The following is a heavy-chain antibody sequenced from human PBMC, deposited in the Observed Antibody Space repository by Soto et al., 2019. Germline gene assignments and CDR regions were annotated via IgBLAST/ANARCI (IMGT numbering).Heavy chain of an antibody. CDR2: INHSGST. J-gene: IGHJ4*02. D-gene: IGHD3-16*01. CDR1: GGSFSGYY. CDR3: ASRGNGKHYFDY. V-gene: IGHV4-34*01. Sequence: PSETRSLTCAVYGGSFSGYYWSWIRQRPGEGLEWIGEINHSGSTNYNPSLKSRVTISVDTSKNQFSLKLSSVTAADTAVYYCASRGNGKHYFDYWGQGTLVT.